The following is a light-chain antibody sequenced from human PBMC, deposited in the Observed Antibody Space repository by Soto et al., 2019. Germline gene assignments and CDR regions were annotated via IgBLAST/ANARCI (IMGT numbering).Light chain of an antibody. J-gene: IGLJ1*01. CDR2: GVN. CDR3: NSYVAGNNFV. Sequence: QSALTQPPSASGSLGQSVTVSCTGSSSDVGTYGYVSWYQHRPGTAPKLLIYGVNKRPSGVPDRFSGSKSGSTASLTVSGLQTEDEADYYCNSYVAGNNFVFGSGTKVTVL. V-gene: IGLV2-8*01. CDR1: SSDVGTYGY.